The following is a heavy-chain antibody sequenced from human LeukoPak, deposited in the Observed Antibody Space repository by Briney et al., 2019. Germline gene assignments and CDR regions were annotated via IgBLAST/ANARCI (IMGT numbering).Heavy chain of an antibody. CDR3: ASESDRRYHQ. J-gene: IGHJ1*01. V-gene: IGHV3-43*01. CDR1: GFNFKSYA. Sequence: GGSLRLSCAASGFNFKSYAMHWVRQVPGKGPEWLSLITWDGGSTFYTASVEGRFTISRDNSKSSLFLQMNSLRTDDSALYYCASESDRRYHQWGQGTLVTVS. CDR2: ITWDGGST.